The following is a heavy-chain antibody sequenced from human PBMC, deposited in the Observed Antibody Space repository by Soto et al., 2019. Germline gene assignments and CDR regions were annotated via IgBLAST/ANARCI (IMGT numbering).Heavy chain of an antibody. D-gene: IGHD5-18*01. CDR1: GFTFSSYG. Sequence: QVQLVESGGGVVQPGRSLRLSCAASGFTFSSYGMHWVRQAPGKGLEWVAVIWDDGSNKYYADSVKGRLTISRDNSKNTLDLQMNSLRAEDTAVYYCARARHVDTTIAPFDYWGQGTLVTVSS. CDR3: ARARHVDTTIAPFDY. J-gene: IGHJ4*02. V-gene: IGHV3-33*01. CDR2: IWDDGSNK.